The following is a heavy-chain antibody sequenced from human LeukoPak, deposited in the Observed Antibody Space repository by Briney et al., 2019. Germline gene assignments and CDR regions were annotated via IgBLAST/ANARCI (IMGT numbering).Heavy chain of an antibody. J-gene: IGHJ4*02. V-gene: IGHV4-59*01. CDR3: ARSGNCGGDCYSFDY. CDR1: GGSIGGYF. CDR2: LYYSGSP. D-gene: IGHD2-21*01. Sequence: PSETLSLTCTVSGGSIGGYFWSWIRQPPGKGLEWIGYLYYSGSPDYNPSLKSRVTISVDTSKNQFSLKLSSVTAADTAVYYCARSGNCGGDCYSFDYWGQGTLVTVSS.